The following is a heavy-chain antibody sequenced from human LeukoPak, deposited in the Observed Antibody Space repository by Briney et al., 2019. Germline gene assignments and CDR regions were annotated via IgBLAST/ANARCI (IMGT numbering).Heavy chain of an antibody. D-gene: IGHD3-22*01. CDR3: XSVHYYYDSSGXLGSHQKP. CDR2: IHYSGNT. J-gene: IGHJ4*02. V-gene: IGHV4-39*01. CDR1: GGSTSSSNYY. Sequence: SETLSLTCTVSGGSTSSSNYYWGWIRQPPGKGLEWIGGIHYSGNTYYNPSLKSRVTISVDTSKNQFSLKLSSVTAADTAVYYCXSVHYYYDSSGXLGSHQKPWGQGTLVTVSS.